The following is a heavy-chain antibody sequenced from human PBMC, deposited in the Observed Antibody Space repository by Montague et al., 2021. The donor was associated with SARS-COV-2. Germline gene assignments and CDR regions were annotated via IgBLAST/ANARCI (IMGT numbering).Heavy chain of an antibody. Sequence: SETLSLTCAVYGGSFSGHYWCWICQPPGKGLEWIGEINNSGSTNYNPSLTSRVTISVDTSKNQFSLKLHSVTAADTAVYYCARGRIEVSMIVVVLTGASYYMDVWGKGTTVTVSS. J-gene: IGHJ6*03. D-gene: IGHD3-22*01. CDR2: INNSGST. CDR3: ARGRIEVSMIVVVLTGASYYMDV. V-gene: IGHV4-34*01. CDR1: GGSFSGHY.